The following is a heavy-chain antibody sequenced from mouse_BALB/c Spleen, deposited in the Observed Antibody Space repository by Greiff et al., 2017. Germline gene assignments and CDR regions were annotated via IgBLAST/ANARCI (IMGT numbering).Heavy chain of an antibody. CDR3: ARWAPYGNYGAY. CDR2: INPSSGYT. J-gene: IGHJ3*01. D-gene: IGHD2-10*02. V-gene: IGHV1-4*01. CDR1: GYTFTSYT. Sequence: VKLQESGAELARPGASVKMSCKASGYTFTSYTMHWVKQRPGQGLEWIGYINPSSGYTNYNQKFKDKATLTADKSSSTAYMQLSSLTSEDSAVYYCARWAPYGNYGAYWGQGTLVTVSA.